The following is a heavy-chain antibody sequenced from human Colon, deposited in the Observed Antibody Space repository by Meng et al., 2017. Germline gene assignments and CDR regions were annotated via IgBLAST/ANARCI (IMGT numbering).Heavy chain of an antibody. CDR3: ARDGSGRGHY. Sequence: SETLSLTCAVSGYSISSGYFWGWIRLAPGKGLEWIGSINHSGSTFYNPSPKIRVTISLDTSKNQLSLEVNSVTAADTAVYYCARDGSGRGHYWGQGTLVTVSS. CDR1: GYSISSGYF. D-gene: IGHD6-19*01. V-gene: IGHV4-38-2*02. J-gene: IGHJ4*02. CDR2: INHSGST.